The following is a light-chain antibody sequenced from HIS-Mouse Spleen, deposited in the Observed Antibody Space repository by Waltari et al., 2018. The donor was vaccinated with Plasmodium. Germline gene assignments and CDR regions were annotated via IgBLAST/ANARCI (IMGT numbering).Light chain of an antibody. CDR1: SSDVGGYNY. J-gene: IGLJ3*02. V-gene: IGLV2-11*01. CDR2: DVS. CDR3: CSYAGSYTWV. Sequence: QSALTQPRSVSGSPVQSVTIPCTGTSSDVGGYNYVSWYQQHPAKAPKLMIYDVSKRPSGVPDRFSGSKSGNTASLTISGLQAEDEADYYCCSYAGSYTWVFGGGTKLTVL.